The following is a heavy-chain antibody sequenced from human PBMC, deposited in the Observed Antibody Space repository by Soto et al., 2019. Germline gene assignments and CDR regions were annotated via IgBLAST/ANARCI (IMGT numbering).Heavy chain of an antibody. J-gene: IGHJ3*02. V-gene: IGHV3-33*01. CDR2: IWYDGSNK. Sequence: QVQLVESGGGVVQPGRSLRLSCAASGFTFSSYGMHWVRQAPGKGLEWVAVIWYDGSNKYYADSVKGRFTISRDNSKNTLYRQMNSLRVEETAVYYCARDGSGDRHAFDIWGQGTMVTVSS. CDR3: ARDGSGDRHAFDI. D-gene: IGHD3-10*01. CDR1: GFTFSSYG.